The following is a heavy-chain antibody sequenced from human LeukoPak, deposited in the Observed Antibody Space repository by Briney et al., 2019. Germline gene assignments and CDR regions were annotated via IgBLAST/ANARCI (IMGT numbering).Heavy chain of an antibody. V-gene: IGHV3-33*01. CDR2: IWYDGNNK. J-gene: IGHJ4*02. Sequence: PGGSLRLSCAASGFTFSSYGMHGVRQAPGKGLEWVAVIWYDGNNKYYADSVKGRFTISRDNSKNTLYLQMNSLRAEDTAVYYCARSTSSEYDIYHFDYWGQGTLVTVSS. D-gene: IGHD3-9*01. CDR1: GFTFSSYG. CDR3: ARSTSSEYDIYHFDY.